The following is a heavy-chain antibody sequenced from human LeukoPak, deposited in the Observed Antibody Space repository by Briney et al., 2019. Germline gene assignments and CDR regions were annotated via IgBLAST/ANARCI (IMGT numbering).Heavy chain of an antibody. CDR2: FDPEDGET. J-gene: IGHJ5*02. Sequence: GASVKVSCKVSGYTLTELSLHWVRQAPGKGLEWMGGFDPEDGETIYAQKFQGGVTMTEDTSTDTAYMELRSLRSDDTAVYYCARDPLIVVVPAAPEAWFDPWGQGTLVTVSS. CDR1: GYTLTELS. CDR3: ARDPLIVVVPAAPEAWFDP. D-gene: IGHD2-2*01. V-gene: IGHV1-24*01.